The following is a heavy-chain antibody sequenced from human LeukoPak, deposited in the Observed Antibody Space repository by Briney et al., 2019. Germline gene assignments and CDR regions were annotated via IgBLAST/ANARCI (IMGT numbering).Heavy chain of an antibody. J-gene: IGHJ6*03. D-gene: IGHD6-13*01. Sequence: GRSLRLSCAASGFTFDDYAMHRVRQAPGKGLEWVSGISWNSGSIGYADSVKGRFTISRDNAKNSLYLQMNSLRAEDMALYYCAKDREAAASYYMDVWGKGTTVTVSS. V-gene: IGHV3-9*03. CDR1: GFTFDDYA. CDR2: ISWNSGSI. CDR3: AKDREAAASYYMDV.